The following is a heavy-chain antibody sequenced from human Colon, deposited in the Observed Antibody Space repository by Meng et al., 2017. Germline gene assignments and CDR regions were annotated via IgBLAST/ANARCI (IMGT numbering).Heavy chain of an antibody. CDR3: AENTPLRH. Sequence: LVQSGGGVGHPGDSLRLSCAASGFSFKTMVMHWGRQAPGEGPEWVSMISYDGGLKFYADSVRGRFTVSRDNSKNILYLHIDSLRHEDSGIYYCAENTPLRHWGQGTLVTV. CDR2: ISYDGGLK. D-gene: IGHD2-15*01. J-gene: IGHJ1*01. V-gene: IGHV3-30*03. CDR1: GFSFKTMV.